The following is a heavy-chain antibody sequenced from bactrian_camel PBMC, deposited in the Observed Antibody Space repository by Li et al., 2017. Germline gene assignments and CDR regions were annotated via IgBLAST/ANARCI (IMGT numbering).Heavy chain of an antibody. CDR1: GIVFSSCG. D-gene: IGHD5*01. J-gene: IGHJ4*01. CDR3: MRDGVGWGWDY. CDR2: IRGDGTT. Sequence: HVQLVESGGGSVQAGGSLKLSCAASGIVFSSCGKSWYRQAPGKERELVSSIRGDGTTIYTDSVKGRFTISRDNAKNTLYLQMNSLKTEDTAVYYCMRDGVGWGWDYWGQGTQVTVS. V-gene: IGHV3S53*01.